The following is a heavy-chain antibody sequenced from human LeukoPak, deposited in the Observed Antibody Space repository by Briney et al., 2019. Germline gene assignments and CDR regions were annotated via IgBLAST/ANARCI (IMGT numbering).Heavy chain of an antibody. Sequence: ASVKVSCKASGYTFTGYYMHWVRQAPGQGLEWMGWINPNSGGTNYAQKFQGRVTMTRDTSISTAYMELSRLRSDDTAVYYCARDAGSSRKKRHGFDYWGQGTLVTVSS. CDR1: GYTFTGYY. V-gene: IGHV1-2*02. J-gene: IGHJ4*02. CDR2: INPNSGGT. CDR3: ARDAGSSRKKRHGFDY. D-gene: IGHD6-13*01.